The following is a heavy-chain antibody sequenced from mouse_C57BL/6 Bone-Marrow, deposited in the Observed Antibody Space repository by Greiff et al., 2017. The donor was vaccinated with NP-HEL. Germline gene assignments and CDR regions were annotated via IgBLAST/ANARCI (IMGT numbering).Heavy chain of an antibody. CDR3: TTEGTVVFDY. J-gene: IGHJ2*01. CDR1: GFNIKDDY. V-gene: IGHV14-4*01. Sequence: VQLKQSGAELVRPGASVKLSCTASGFNIKDDYMHWVKQRPEQGLEWIGWIDPENGDTEYASKFQGKATITADTSSNTAYLQLSSLTSEDTAVYYCTTEGTVVFDYWGQGTTLTVSS. D-gene: IGHD1-1*01. CDR2: IDPENGDT.